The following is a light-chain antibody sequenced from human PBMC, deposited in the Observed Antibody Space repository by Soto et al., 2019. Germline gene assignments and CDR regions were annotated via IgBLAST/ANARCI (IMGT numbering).Light chain of an antibody. J-gene: IGLJ1*01. CDR3: SSYTSSSTV. CDR2: DVS. Sequence: QSVLTQPASVSGSTGKSITISCTGTSSDVGGYNYVSWYQQHPGKAPKLMIYDVSNRPSGVSNRFSGSKSGNTASLTISGLQAEDEADYYCSSYTSSSTVFRTGTKLTVL. CDR1: SSDVGGYNY. V-gene: IGLV2-14*01.